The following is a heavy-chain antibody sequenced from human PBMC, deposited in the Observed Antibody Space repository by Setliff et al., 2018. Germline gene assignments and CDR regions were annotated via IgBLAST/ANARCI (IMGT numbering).Heavy chain of an antibody. Sequence: GGSLRLSCEASGFTFTSYWMSWVRQAPGKGLEWVANIRQDGSEKYYVDSVKGRFAISRDNAKNSLYLQMNSLRAEDTAMYYCARDATYYDFWSDYSPDAFDIWGQGTMVTVSS. V-gene: IGHV3-7*01. J-gene: IGHJ3*02. D-gene: IGHD3-3*01. CDR2: IRQDGSEK. CDR3: ARDATYYDFWSDYSPDAFDI. CDR1: GFTFTSYW.